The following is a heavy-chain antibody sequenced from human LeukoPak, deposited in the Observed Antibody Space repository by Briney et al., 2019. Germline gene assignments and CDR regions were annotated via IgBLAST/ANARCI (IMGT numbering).Heavy chain of an antibody. V-gene: IGHV3-7*01. Sequence: GGPLRLSCAASGFTFSSYWMSWVRQAPGKGLEWVANIKQDGSEKYYVDSVKGRFTISRDNAKNSLYLQMNRLRAEDTAVYYCASRIAAAYYFDYWGQGTLVTVSS. CDR3: ASRIAAAYYFDY. CDR1: GFTFSSYW. J-gene: IGHJ4*02. CDR2: IKQDGSEK. D-gene: IGHD6-13*01.